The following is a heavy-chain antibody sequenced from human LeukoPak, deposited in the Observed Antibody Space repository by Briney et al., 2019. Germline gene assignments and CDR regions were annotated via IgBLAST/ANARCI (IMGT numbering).Heavy chain of an antibody. D-gene: IGHD1-7*01. CDR1: GFTFSNYG. CDR2: ISYDGSNK. Sequence: GGSLRLSCAASGFTFSNYGMHWVRQAPGKGLEWVAVISYDGSNKYYADSVKGRFTISRDNSKNTLYLQMNSLRAEDTAVYYCAKATRGTATIDYWGQGTLVTVSS. CDR3: AKATRGTATIDY. J-gene: IGHJ4*02. V-gene: IGHV3-30*18.